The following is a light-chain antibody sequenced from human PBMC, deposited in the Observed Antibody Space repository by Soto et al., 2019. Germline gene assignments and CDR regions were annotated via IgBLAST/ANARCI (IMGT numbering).Light chain of an antibody. Sequence: DIQMTQSPSTLSASVGDSVTITSRPSRSLGSWLAWYQQKPGKAPKLLIYKASSLQSGVPSRFSGSGSGTEFTLTISSLQPDDFATYYCQQYNSYSPLTFGGGTKVDIK. J-gene: IGKJ4*01. CDR2: KAS. CDR1: RSLGSW. V-gene: IGKV1-5*03. CDR3: QQYNSYSPLT.